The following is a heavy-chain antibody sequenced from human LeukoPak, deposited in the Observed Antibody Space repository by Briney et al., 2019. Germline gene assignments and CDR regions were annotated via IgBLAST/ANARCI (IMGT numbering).Heavy chain of an antibody. CDR1: GFTFSSYS. Sequence: GGSLRLSCAASGFTFSSYSMNWVRQAPGKGLEWVSSISSSSSYIYYADSVKGRFTISRDNAKNSLYLQMNSLRAEDTAVYYCARGLAAAGTWDYWGQGTLVTVSS. J-gene: IGHJ4*02. D-gene: IGHD6-13*01. CDR2: ISSSSSYI. V-gene: IGHV3-21*01. CDR3: ARGLAAAGTWDY.